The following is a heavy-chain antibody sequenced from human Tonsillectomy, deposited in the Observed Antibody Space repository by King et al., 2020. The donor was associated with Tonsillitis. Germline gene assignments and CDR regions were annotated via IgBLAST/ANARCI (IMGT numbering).Heavy chain of an antibody. J-gene: IGHJ4*02. D-gene: IGHD4-17*01. Sequence: VQLQESGPGLVKPSQTLSVTCTVSGGSINSGGYYWSWIRQHPEKGLESIGYIYDSGSTYYNPSLQSRASISVDTSKSQVSLRLTSVTAADTAVYFCARSVHFGDYLDYWGQGTRIVVSS. CDR1: GGSINSGGYY. CDR2: IYDSGST. V-gene: IGHV4-31*03. CDR3: ARSVHFGDYLDY.